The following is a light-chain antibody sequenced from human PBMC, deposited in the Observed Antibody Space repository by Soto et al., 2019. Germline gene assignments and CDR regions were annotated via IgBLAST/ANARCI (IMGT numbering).Light chain of an antibody. J-gene: IGLJ1*01. CDR1: SSNIGAGYD. CDR3: QPYDSRLSGYV. CDR2: GNS. Sequence: QSVLTQPPSVSGAPGQRVTISCTGSSSNIGAGYDVHWYQQLPGTAPKLLIYGNSNRPSGVPDRFSGSKSGTSASLAITGLQAADEADYYCQPYDSRLSGYVFGPGTKLTVL. V-gene: IGLV1-40*01.